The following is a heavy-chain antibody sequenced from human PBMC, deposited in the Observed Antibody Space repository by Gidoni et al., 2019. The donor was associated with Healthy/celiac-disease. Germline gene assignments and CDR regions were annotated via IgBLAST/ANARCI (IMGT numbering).Heavy chain of an antibody. CDR2: ISYDGSNK. CDR1: GFTFIRYA. J-gene: IGHJ4*02. CDR3: ARDQVVYGGNGFDY. Sequence: VQLVESGGGVVQPGRSLRLSCAASGFTFIRYAMHWVRQAPGKGLEWVAVISYDGSNKYYADSVKGRFTISRDNSKNTLYLQMNSLRAEDTAVYYCARDQVVYGGNGFDYWGQGTLVTVSS. D-gene: IGHD4-17*01. V-gene: IGHV3-30-3*01.